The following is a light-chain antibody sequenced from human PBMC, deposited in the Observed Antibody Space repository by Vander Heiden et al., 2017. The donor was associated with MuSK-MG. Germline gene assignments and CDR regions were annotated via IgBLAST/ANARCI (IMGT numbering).Light chain of an antibody. V-gene: IGKV1-6*01. J-gene: IGKJ1*01. CDR2: AAS. CDR1: QGIRND. Sequence: AIQLTHPPSSLSASVGDRVTITCRASQGIRNDLGWYQQKPGKAPKLLIYAASSLQSGVPSRFSGSGSGTDFTLTISSLQPEDFATYYCRQDDNYPRTFGQGTKVEIK. CDR3: RQDDNYPRT.